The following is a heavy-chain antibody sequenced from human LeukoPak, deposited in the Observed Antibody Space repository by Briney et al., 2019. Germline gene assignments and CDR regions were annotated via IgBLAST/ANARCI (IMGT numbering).Heavy chain of an antibody. J-gene: IGHJ3*02. CDR3: ARDRDVLLWFGELSGSAFDI. D-gene: IGHD3-10*01. CDR2: ISAYNGNT. CDR1: GYTFTSYG. Sequence: ASVKVSCKASGYTFTSYGISWVRQAPGQGLEWMGWISAYNGNTNYAQKLQGRVTMTTDTSTSTAYMELSRLRSDDTAVYYCARDRDVLLWFGELSGSAFDIWGQGTMVTVSS. V-gene: IGHV1-18*01.